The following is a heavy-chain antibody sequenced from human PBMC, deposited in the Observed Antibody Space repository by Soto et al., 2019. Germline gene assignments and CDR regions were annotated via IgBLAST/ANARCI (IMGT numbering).Heavy chain of an antibody. V-gene: IGHV3-33*01. D-gene: IGHD3-16*02. CDR1: GFSFSSYG. Sequence: QAQLVESGGGVVQPGRSLRLSCAASGFSFSSYGMSWVRQGPVRGLEWVATISYDGSTRLYGESVRGRFTISRDDSRNALYLQMNSLTADDTAVFYCARGRGYTADGYFDLWGRGTLVTVSS. J-gene: IGHJ2*01. CDR2: ISYDGSTR. CDR3: ARGRGYTADGYFDL.